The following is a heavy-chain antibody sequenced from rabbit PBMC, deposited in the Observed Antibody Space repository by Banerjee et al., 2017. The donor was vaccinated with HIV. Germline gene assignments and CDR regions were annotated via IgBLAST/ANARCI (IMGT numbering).Heavy chain of an antibody. CDR2: IVIGSGST. V-gene: IGHV1S45*01. CDR1: GFSVANNNW. J-gene: IGHJ4*01. CDR3: ARDHDGYPGHDFNL. D-gene: IGHD7-1*01. Sequence: EESGGGLVQPEGSLTLTCTASGFSVANNNWICWVRQAPGKGLEWIGCIVIGSGSTYYASWAKGRFTISKTSSTTVTLQMTGLTAADTATYFCARDHDGYPGHDFNLWGQGTLVTVS.